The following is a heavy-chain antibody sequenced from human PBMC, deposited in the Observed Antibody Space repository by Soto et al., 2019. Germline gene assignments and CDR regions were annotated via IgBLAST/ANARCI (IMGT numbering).Heavy chain of an antibody. CDR2: IIPFFGTA. CDR1: GGTFSTFG. V-gene: IGHV1-69*13. D-gene: IGHD3-16*01. J-gene: IGHJ4*02. CDR3: ARTAPMDAGDKYYYDF. Sequence: EASVKVSFKTSGGTFSTFGISWVRQAPGQGLEWMGGIIPFFGTAEYSQKFEDRITITADESTNTVYMDLRSLTSEDTAIYYCARTAPMDAGDKYYYDFWGQGALVTVSS.